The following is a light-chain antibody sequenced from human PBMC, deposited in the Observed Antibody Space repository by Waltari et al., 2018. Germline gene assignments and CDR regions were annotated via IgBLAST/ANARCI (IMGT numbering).Light chain of an antibody. CDR2: GAS. CDR3: QQYNHWPYT. Sequence: EIVLTPSPVTLSVSPGERATLSCSASQSITSKLAGYQAKPGQAPRLLIYGASTRATGIPARFSASGSATYFTLTITSLQSEDFAVYYCQQYNHWPYTFGQGTKLEIK. J-gene: IGKJ2*01. V-gene: IGKV3-15*01. CDR1: QSITSK.